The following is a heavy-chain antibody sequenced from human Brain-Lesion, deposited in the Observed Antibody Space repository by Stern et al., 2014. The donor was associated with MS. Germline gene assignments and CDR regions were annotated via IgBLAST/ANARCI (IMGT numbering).Heavy chain of an antibody. J-gene: IGHJ6*02. D-gene: IGHD3-10*01. CDR2: SHPNSGGT. Sequence: MQLVESGAEVKKPGASVKVSCKASGYTFTGYYMYWVRQAPGQGLERMGWSHPNSGGTHYAQKFQGRVTMTRDTSITTAYMELSRLRSDDTAVYYCARGYYGSGRPQKGMDVWGQGTTVTVSS. CDR1: GYTFTGYY. V-gene: IGHV1-2*02. CDR3: ARGYYGSGRPQKGMDV.